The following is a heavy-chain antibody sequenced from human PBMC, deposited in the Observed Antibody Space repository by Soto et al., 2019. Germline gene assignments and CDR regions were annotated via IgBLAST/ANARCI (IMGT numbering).Heavy chain of an antibody. D-gene: IGHD3-10*01. J-gene: IGHJ6*03. CDR2: ISSSSSYI. CDR1: GFTFSSYS. CDR3: AREGPGITMVRGVILEPYYYYYMDV. V-gene: IGHV3-21*01. Sequence: GGSLRLSCAASGFTFSSYSMNWVRQAPGKGLEWVSSISSSSSYIYYADSVKGRFTISRDNAKNSLYLQMNSLRAEDTAVYYCAREGPGITMVRGVILEPYYYYYMDVWGKGTTVTVSS.